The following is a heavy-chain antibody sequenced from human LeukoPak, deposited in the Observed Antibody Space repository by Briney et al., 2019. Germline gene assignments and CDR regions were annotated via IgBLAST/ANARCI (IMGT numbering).Heavy chain of an antibody. CDR2: FYYSGNT. CDR1: GSSISSYY. J-gene: IGHJ4*02. Sequence: SETLFLTCTFSGSSISSYYGSWIRLPPGRGLGWIGYFYYSGNTNYNPSLKSQVTISVDKSNNQFSLKLSSLTAADTAVYYCGRQLRNYYRSGSYVRSRRFDYWGQGTLVTVSS. V-gene: IGHV4-59*08. CDR3: GRQLRNYYRSGSYVRSRRFDY. D-gene: IGHD3-10*01.